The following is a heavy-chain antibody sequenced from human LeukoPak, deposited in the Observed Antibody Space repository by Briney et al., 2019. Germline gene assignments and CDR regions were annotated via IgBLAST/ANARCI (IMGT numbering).Heavy chain of an antibody. CDR2: INPNSGGT. D-gene: IGHD5-12*01. V-gene: IGHV1-2*02. CDR3: AREGSGYPY. Sequence: ASVKVSCKASGYSFIGYYMHWVRQAPGQGLEWMGWINPNSGGTNYAQKFQGRVTMTRDKSISTAYMEVSRLTSDDTAVFYCAREGSGYPYWGQGTLVTVSS. CDR1: GYSFIGYY. J-gene: IGHJ4*02.